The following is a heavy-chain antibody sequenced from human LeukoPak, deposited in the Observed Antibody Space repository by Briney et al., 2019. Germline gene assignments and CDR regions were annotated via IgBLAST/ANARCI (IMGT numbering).Heavy chain of an antibody. J-gene: IGHJ4*02. Sequence: GASVKVSCKASGGTFSSYAISWVRQAPGQGLEWMGGIIPIFGTANYAQKFQGRVTITADESTSTAYMELSSPRSEDTAVYYCARGGVAVAAYWGQGTLVTVSS. CDR1: GGTFSSYA. V-gene: IGHV1-69*01. CDR3: ARGGVAVAAY. CDR2: IIPIFGTA. D-gene: IGHD6-19*01.